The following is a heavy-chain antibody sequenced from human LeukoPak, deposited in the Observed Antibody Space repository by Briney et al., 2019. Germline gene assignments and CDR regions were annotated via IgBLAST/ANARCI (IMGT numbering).Heavy chain of an antibody. CDR1: GYIFTSYA. D-gene: IGHD2-15*01. Sequence: AASVKVSCKTPGYIFTSYAIIWVRQAPGQGLEWMAYVSALNGKTRFSQNIQGRVTLTTDTSTSTAYMELTSLRSDDTAVYFCARELWCSGGNCYLNAFDVWGQGTMVTVSS. V-gene: IGHV1-18*01. CDR3: ARELWCSGGNCYLNAFDV. J-gene: IGHJ3*01. CDR2: VSALNGKT.